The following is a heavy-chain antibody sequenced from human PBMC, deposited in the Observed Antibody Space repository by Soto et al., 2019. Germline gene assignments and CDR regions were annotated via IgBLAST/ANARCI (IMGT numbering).Heavy chain of an antibody. Sequence: ESGGGLVQPGGSLRLSCEASGFTFRNYDMHWVRHGTGKGLEWVSGISAAGDPDYADSVEGRFTISRENAQNSFFLQMNSLRVGDTAVYYCARTDRDFYGLDVWGQGTTVIVSS. V-gene: IGHV3-13*05. CDR2: ISAAGDP. CDR3: ARTDRDFYGLDV. CDR1: GFTFRNYD. J-gene: IGHJ6*02.